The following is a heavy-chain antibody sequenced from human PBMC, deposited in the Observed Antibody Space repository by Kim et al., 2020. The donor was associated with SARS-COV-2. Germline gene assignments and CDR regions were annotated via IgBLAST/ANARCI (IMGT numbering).Heavy chain of an antibody. V-gene: IGHV3-48*03. Sequence: TIYYADSVKGRFTISRDNAKNSLYLQMNSLRAEDWAVYYCARDVYGSYSDWGQGTLVTVSS. D-gene: IGHD1-26*01. CDR2: TI. J-gene: IGHJ4*02. CDR3: ARDVYGSYSD.